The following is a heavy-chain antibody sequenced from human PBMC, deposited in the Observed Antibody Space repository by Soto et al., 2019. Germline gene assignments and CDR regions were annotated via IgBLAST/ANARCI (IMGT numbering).Heavy chain of an antibody. Sequence: PSQTLSLTCALSGYSVSRNSAAWNWIRQSPSRGLEWLGRTYYRSKWYNDYAVSVKSRITINPDTSKNQFSLQLNSVTPEDTAVYYCARERLGYYGSGGAGMDVWGQGTTVTVSS. D-gene: IGHD3-10*01. V-gene: IGHV6-1*01. CDR3: ARERLGYYGSGGAGMDV. J-gene: IGHJ6*02. CDR2: TYYRSKWYN. CDR1: GYSVSRNSAA.